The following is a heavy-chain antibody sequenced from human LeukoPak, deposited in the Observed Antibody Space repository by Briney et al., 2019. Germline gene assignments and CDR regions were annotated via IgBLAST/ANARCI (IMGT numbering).Heavy chain of an antibody. Sequence: GGSLRLSCAASEFTFSSHGMHWVRQAPGKGLEWVAVISYDGSNEYYADSVKGRFIISRDNSKNTLFLQMNSLRPEDTAVYYCARSTFGGIIVIGDYWGQGTLVTVS. CDR3: ARSTFGGIIVIGDY. CDR2: ISYDGSNE. D-gene: IGHD3-16*02. J-gene: IGHJ4*02. CDR1: EFTFSSHG. V-gene: IGHV3-30*03.